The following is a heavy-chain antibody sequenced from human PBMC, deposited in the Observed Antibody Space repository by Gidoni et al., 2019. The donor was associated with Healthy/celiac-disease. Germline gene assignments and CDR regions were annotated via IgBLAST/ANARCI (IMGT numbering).Heavy chain of an antibody. J-gene: IGHJ3*02. V-gene: IGHV3-13*01. CDR2: IGTAGDT. CDR1: GFTFSSYD. D-gene: IGHD6-13*01. Sequence: EVQLVESGGGLVQPGGSLRLSCAASGFTFSSYDMPWVRQATGKGLEWVSAIGTAGDTYYPGSVKGRFTISRENAKNSLYLQMNSLRPGDTAVYYCARGKYSSSWNFLGGSVIPNAFDIWGQGTMVTVSS. CDR3: ARGKYSSSWNFLGGSVIPNAFDI.